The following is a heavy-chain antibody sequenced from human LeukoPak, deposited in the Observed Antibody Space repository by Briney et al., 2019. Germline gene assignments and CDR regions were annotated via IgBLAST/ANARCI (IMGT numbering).Heavy chain of an antibody. CDR1: GYTFTCYA. CDR2: INTNTGNP. CDR3: ARDGGEWHNYYYYMDV. D-gene: IGHD3-10*01. J-gene: IGHJ6*03. Sequence: GASVTVSCKASGYTFTCYAMNWLRQPPAQGLEWMGLINTNTGNPTYAHGFTGRFVFSFDTSVSTAYLQISSLKAEDTAVYYCARDGGEWHNYYYYMDVWGKGTTVTVSS. V-gene: IGHV7-4-1*02.